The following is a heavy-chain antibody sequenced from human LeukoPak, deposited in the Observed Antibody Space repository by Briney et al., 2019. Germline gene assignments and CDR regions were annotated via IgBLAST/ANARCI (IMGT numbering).Heavy chain of an antibody. CDR1: GGSISSYY. CDR3: ARATTKEYYFDY. Sequence: SETLSLTCTVSGGSISSYYWSWIRQPPGKGLEWIGYIYYSGSTNYNPSLKSRVTISVDTPKNQFSLKLSSVTAADTAVYYCARATTKEYYFDYWGQGTLVTVSS. V-gene: IGHV4-59*01. D-gene: IGHD4-11*01. CDR2: IYYSGST. J-gene: IGHJ4*02.